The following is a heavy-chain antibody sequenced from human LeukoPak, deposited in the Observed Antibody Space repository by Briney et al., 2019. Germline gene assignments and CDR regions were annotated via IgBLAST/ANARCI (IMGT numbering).Heavy chain of an antibody. CDR1: GFTVSSNY. J-gene: IGHJ4*02. CDR2: IYSGGSA. Sequence: GGSLRLSCAASGFTVSSNYMSWVRQAPGKGLEWVSVIYSGGSAYYADSVKGRFTISRDNSKNTLYLQMNSLRAEDTAVYYCATYQTDRTFDYWGQGTLVTVSS. V-gene: IGHV3-66*01. CDR3: ATYQTDRTFDY. D-gene: IGHD3-22*01.